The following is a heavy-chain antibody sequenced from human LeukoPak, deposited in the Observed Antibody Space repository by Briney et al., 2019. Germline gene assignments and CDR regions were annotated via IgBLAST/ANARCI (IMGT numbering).Heavy chain of an antibody. J-gene: IGHJ4*02. V-gene: IGHV1-69*04. D-gene: IGHD5-12*01. Sequence: ASVTVSCKASGGTFSSYAISWVRQAPGQGLEWMGRIIPILGIANYAQKFQGRVTITADKSTSTAYMELSSLRSEDTAVYYCARQSDIVATNILDYWGQGTLVTVSS. CDR3: ARQSDIVATNILDY. CDR2: IIPILGIA. CDR1: GGTFSSYA.